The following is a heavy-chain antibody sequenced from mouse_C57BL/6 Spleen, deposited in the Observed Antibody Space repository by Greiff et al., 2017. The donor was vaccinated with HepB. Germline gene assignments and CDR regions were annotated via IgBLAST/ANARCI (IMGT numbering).Heavy chain of an antibody. CDR1: GYTFTSYW. V-gene: IGHV1-55*01. D-gene: IGHD2-4*01. J-gene: IGHJ2*01. CDR3: ARVYDYGYYFDY. Sequence: VKLQQPGAELVKPGASVKMSCKASGYTFTSYWITWVKQRPGQGLEWIGDIYPGSGSTNYNEKFKSKATLTVDTSSSTAYMQLSSLTSEDSAVYYCARVYDYGYYFDYWGQGTTLTVSS. CDR2: IYPGSGST.